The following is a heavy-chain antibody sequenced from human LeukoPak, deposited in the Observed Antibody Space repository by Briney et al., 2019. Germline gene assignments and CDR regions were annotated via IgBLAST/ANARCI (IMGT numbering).Heavy chain of an antibody. Sequence: PGGSLRLSCAASGFTFSNYVIHWVRQAPGKGLEWVAGISYDGSNKYYADSVKGRFTISRDNSKNTLYLQMNSLRAEDTAVYYCAKDRESMVRDGAFDIWGQGTMVSVSS. CDR1: GFTFSNYV. CDR3: AKDRESMVRDGAFDI. CDR2: ISYDGSNK. V-gene: IGHV3-30*18. J-gene: IGHJ3*02. D-gene: IGHD3-10*02.